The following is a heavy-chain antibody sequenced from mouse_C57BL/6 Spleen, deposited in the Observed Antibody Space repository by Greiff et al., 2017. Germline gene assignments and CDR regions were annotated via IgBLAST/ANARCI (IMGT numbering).Heavy chain of an antibody. V-gene: IGHV1-50*01. CDR2: IDPSDSYT. CDR3: ARTLIYYGSSNY. Sequence: QVQLQQPGAELVKPGASVKLSCKASGYTFTSYWMQWVKQRPGQGLEWIGEIDPSDSYTNYTQKFKGKATLTVDTSASTAYMQLSSLTSEDSAVYYCARTLIYYGSSNYWGQGTTLTVSS. J-gene: IGHJ2*01. D-gene: IGHD1-1*01. CDR1: GYTFTSYW.